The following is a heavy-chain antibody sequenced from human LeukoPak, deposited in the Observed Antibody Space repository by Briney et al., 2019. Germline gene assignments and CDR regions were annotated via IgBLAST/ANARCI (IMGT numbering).Heavy chain of an antibody. CDR2: IYHSGST. V-gene: IGHV4-38-2*02. D-gene: IGHD3-10*01. J-gene: IGHJ4*02. CDR3: ARVGITMVRGARSHFDY. Sequence: PSETLSLTCTVSGYSISSGYYWGWIRQPPGKGLEWIGSIYHSGSTYCNPPLKSRVTISVDTSKNQFSLKLSSVTAADTAVYYCARVGITMVRGARSHFDYWGQGTLVTVSS. CDR1: GYSISSGYY.